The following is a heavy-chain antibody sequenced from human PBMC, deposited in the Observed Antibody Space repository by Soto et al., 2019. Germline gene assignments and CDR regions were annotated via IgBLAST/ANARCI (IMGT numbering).Heavy chain of an antibody. J-gene: IGHJ3*02. D-gene: IGHD1-26*01. V-gene: IGHV1-46*01. CDR1: GYTFTSYY. Sequence: ASVKVSCKASGYTFTSYYMHWVRQAPGQGLEWMGIINPSGGSTSYAQKFQGRVTMTRDTSTSTVYMELSSLRSEDTALYYCARDNGGSYSENAFDIWGQGTMVTVSS. CDR3: ARDNGGSYSENAFDI. CDR2: INPSGGST.